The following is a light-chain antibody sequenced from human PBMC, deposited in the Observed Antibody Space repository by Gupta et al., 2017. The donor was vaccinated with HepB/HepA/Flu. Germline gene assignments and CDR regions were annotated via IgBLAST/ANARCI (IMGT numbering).Light chain of an antibody. CDR2: GAS. V-gene: IGKV1-39*01. CDR3: QQSYSLPVT. J-gene: IGKJ2*01. Sequence: DIQMTQSPSPLSASVGDRVTISCRASQNIVTYLIWYQQIPGKAPKLLIYGASSLQTGVPSRFSGSGSGTDFTLTISCLQPEDFATYYCQQSYSLPVTFGQGTKLEIK. CDR1: QNIVTY.